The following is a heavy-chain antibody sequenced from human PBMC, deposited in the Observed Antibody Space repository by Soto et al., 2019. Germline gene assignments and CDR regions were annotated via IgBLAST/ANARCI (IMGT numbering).Heavy chain of an antibody. CDR2: VSFDGNRQ. V-gene: IGHV3-30*04. D-gene: IGHD2-2*01. CDR3: ARRHREVPALIGDYFDY. Sequence: QVQLVESGGGVVQPGTSLTLPCAASGFTFSSFAMHWVRQPPGKGLEWVAVVSFDGNRQYFSDSVKGRFTISRDNSKNTVSLHMNSLRDDDSALYYCARRHREVPALIGDYFDYWGQGTLVTVSS. CDR1: GFTFSSFA. J-gene: IGHJ4*02.